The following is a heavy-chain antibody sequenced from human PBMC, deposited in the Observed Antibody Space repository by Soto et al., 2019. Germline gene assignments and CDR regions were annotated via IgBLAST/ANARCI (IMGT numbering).Heavy chain of an antibody. V-gene: IGHV4-59*01. Sequence: QVQLHESGPGLVKPSETLSLTCTVPGGSISGYYWSWIRQPPGKGLEWIGYIYYSTNYNPSLKSRVTTSVDTSKNQMSLKLTSVTAADTAVYYCARTSPVAGGFDYWGQGTLVTVSS. CDR1: GGSISGYY. CDR3: ARTSPVAGGFDY. J-gene: IGHJ4*02. CDR2: IYYST. D-gene: IGHD6-19*01.